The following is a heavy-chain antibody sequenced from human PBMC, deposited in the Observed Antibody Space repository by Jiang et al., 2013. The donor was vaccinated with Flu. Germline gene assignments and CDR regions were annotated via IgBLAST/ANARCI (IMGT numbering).Heavy chain of an antibody. CDR1: GGSIGSGSYY. J-gene: IGHJ5*02. CDR3: ARHRTLAGVVIAYNRFDP. V-gene: IGHV4-39*01. D-gene: IGHD2-15*01. CDR2: IYYMGAP. Sequence: TCTVSGGSIGSGSYYWAWIRQPPGKELEWFGSIYYMGAPTSNPSLKSRVTISVDTSKNQFSLKLRSVTVADTAVYYCARHRTLAGVVIAYNRFDPWGQGTLVTVSS.